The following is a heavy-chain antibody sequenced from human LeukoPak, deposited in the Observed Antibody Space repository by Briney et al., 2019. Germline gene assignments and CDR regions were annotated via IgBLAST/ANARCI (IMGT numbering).Heavy chain of an antibody. CDR1: GFTFSSYA. CDR3: ASELYSDGPSGLDY. Sequence: PGRSLRLSCAASGFTFSSYAMHWVRQAPGKGLEWVAVISYDGSNKYYADSVKGRFTISRDNSKNTLYLQMNSLRAEDTPVYYCASELYSDGPSGLDYWGQGTLVTVSS. V-gene: IGHV3-30*04. CDR2: ISYDGSNK. D-gene: IGHD5-18*01. J-gene: IGHJ4*02.